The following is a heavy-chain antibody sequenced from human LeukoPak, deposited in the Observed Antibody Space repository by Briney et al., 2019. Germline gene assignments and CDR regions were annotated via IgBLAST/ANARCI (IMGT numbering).Heavy chain of an antibody. Sequence: PSETLSLTCTVSGGSISSSSYYWGWMRQPPGMGLEWIGSIYYSGSTYYNPSLKSRVTISVDTSKNQFSLKLSSVTAADTAVYYCARHQVGATGYNWFDPWGQGTLVTVSS. V-gene: IGHV4-39*01. CDR2: IYYSGST. J-gene: IGHJ5*02. D-gene: IGHD1-26*01. CDR3: ARHQVGATGYNWFDP. CDR1: GGSISSSSYY.